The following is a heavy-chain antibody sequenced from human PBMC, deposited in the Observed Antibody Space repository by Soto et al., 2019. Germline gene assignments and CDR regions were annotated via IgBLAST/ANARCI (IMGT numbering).Heavy chain of an antibody. D-gene: IGHD6-13*01. CDR3: ARLGAFYSSSWNYYYYGMDV. Sequence: SETLSLTCTVSGGSISSSSYYWGWIRQPPGKGLEWIGSIYYSGSTYYNPSLKSRVTISVDTSKNQFSLKLSSVTAADTAVYYCARLGAFYSSSWNYYYYGMDVWRQGTTVTVSS. J-gene: IGHJ6*02. CDR2: IYYSGST. CDR1: GGSISSSSYY. V-gene: IGHV4-39*01.